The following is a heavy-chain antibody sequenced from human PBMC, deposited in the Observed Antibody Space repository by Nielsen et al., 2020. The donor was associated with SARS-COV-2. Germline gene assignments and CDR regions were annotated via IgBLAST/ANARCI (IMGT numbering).Heavy chain of an antibody. D-gene: IGHD3-16*02. CDR2: IGGRGSRT. CDR3: ARDQILGGLVVIPLDR. V-gene: IGHV3-23*01. CDR1: GFTFSSYD. J-gene: IGHJ5*02. Sequence: GGSLRLSCAASGFTFSSYDMDWVRQAPGKGLEWVSSIGGRGSRTHYADSVKGRFTISRDNPNNSVFLQMNSLRAEDTAVYYCARDQILGGLVVIPLDRWGQGTLVTVSS.